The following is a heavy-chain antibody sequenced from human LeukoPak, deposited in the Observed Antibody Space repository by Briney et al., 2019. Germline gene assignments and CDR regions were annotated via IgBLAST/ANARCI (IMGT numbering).Heavy chain of an antibody. CDR1: SGSFRIYY. CDR3: ARSVEGYCSGGSCYSYSYYMDV. D-gene: IGHD2-15*01. CDR2: IFYNECT. J-gene: IGHJ6*03. V-gene: IGHV4-59*01. Sequence: SETLSLTCTVSSGSFRIYYWSWIRQPPGKGLEWIGYIFYNECTSYNPSLKSRVTISVDTSKNQFSLKLSSVTAADTAVYYCARSVEGYCSGGSCYSYSYYMDVCGKGTTVTVSS.